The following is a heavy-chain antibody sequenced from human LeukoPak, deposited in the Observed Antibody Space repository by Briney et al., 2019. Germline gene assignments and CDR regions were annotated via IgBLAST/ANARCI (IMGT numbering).Heavy chain of an antibody. CDR1: GGSISSYY. CDR3: AKVRDFDY. Sequence: SETLSLTCTVSGGSISSYYWSWIRQPPGKGLEWIGYIYYSGSTNYNPSLKSRVTISVDTSKNQFSLKLSSVTAADTAVYYCAKVRDFDYWGQGTLVTVSS. J-gene: IGHJ4*02. V-gene: IGHV4-59*01. CDR2: IYYSGST.